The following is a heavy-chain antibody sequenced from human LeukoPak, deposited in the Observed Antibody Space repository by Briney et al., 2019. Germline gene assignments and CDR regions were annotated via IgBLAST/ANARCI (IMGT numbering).Heavy chain of an antibody. CDR3: ARSPPAGYSSSWYFDY. V-gene: IGHV1-69*13. CDR2: IIPIFGTA. CDR1: GDTFSSYA. D-gene: IGHD6-13*01. J-gene: IGHJ4*02. Sequence: SVKVSCKASGDTFSSYAISWVRQAPGHGLEWMGGIIPIFGTANYAQKFQGRVTITADESASTAYMELSSLRSEDTAVYYCARSPPAGYSSSWYFDYWGQGTLVTVSA.